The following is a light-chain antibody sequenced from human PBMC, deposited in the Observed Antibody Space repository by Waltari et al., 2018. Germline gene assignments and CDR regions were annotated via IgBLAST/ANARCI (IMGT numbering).Light chain of an antibody. CDR2: DVS. J-gene: IGLJ1*01. V-gene: IGLV2-14*01. CDR1: SSDIGAYNY. CDR3: SSYTSSSTYV. Sequence: QSALTQPASVSGSPGQSITISCTGTSSDIGAYNYVSWYQKNPGKAPNVMIYDVSNRPPGVSSRFSGSKSGNTASLTISGLQAEDEADYYCSSYTSSSTYVFGSGTMVTVL.